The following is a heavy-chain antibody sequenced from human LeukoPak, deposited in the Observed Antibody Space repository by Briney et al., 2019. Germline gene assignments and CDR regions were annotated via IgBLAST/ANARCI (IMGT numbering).Heavy chain of an antibody. CDR2: TYYRSKWYN. Sequence: SQALSLTCVISGDSVSSNSAAWNWIRQSPSRGLQWLGRTYYRSKWYNDYAVSVRSRITINPDTSKNQFSLKLSSVTAADTAVYYCAGQRYGAEDYWGQGTLVTVSS. D-gene: IGHD5-18*01. CDR3: AGQRYGAEDY. V-gene: IGHV6-1*01. J-gene: IGHJ4*02. CDR1: GDSVSSNSAA.